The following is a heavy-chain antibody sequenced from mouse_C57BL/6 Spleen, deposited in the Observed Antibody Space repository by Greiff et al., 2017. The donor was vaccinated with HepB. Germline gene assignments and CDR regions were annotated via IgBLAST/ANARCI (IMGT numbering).Heavy chain of an antibody. J-gene: IGHJ3*01. CDR1: GYAFSSSW. Sequence: LQESGPELVKPGASVKISCKASGYAFSSSWMNWVKQRPGKGLEWIGRIYPGDGDTNYNGKFKGKATLTADKSSSTAYMQLSSLTSEDSAVYFCARGGFYYDYDGGFAYWGQGTLVTVSA. CDR3: ARGGFYYDYDGGFAY. V-gene: IGHV1-82*01. D-gene: IGHD2-4*01. CDR2: IYPGDGDT.